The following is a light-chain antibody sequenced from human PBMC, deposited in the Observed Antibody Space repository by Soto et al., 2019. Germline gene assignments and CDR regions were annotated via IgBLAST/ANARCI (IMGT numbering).Light chain of an antibody. CDR1: QSLVSSDGNTY. CDR3: LQTTHWPYT. CDR2: RVS. Sequence: DVVMTQSPLSLPVTLGQPASISCRSSQSLVSSDGNTYLSWFQQRPGQSPRRLIYRVSNRDSGVPDRFSGSGSGTDFTLKISRVEAEDFEIYFCLQTTHWPYTFGLGTKLEIK. J-gene: IGKJ2*01. V-gene: IGKV2-30*01.